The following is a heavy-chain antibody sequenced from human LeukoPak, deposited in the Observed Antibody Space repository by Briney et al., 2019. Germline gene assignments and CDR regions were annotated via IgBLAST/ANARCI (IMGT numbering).Heavy chain of an antibody. D-gene: IGHD2-2*02. CDR3: AREGYCGSTSCYILDPFDD. J-gene: IGHJ4*02. Sequence: PGGSLRLSCAASGFTFSSYSMNWVHQAPGKGLEWVSSISSSSSYIYYADSVKGRFTISRDNAKNSLYLQMNSLRAEDTALYYCAREGYCGSTSCYILDPFDDWGQGTLVTVSS. CDR1: GFTFSSYS. V-gene: IGHV3-21*01. CDR2: ISSSSSYI.